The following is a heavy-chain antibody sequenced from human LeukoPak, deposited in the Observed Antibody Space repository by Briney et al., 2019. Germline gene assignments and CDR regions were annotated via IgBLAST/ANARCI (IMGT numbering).Heavy chain of an antibody. CDR3: ARVAGIAAAGTDYFDY. Sequence: PSQTLSLTFDVSGGSISSGGYSWSSIRQPPGKGLEWIGYIYHIGSTYYNPSLKSRVTISVDRSKNQFSLKLSSVTAADTAVYYCARVAGIAAAGTDYFDYWGQGTLVTVSS. CDR1: GGSISSGGYS. J-gene: IGHJ4*02. V-gene: IGHV4-30-2*01. D-gene: IGHD6-13*01. CDR2: IYHIGST.